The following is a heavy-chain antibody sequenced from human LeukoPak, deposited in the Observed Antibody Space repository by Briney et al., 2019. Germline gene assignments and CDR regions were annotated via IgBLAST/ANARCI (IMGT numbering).Heavy chain of an antibody. Sequence: GGSLRLSCAASGFTFSSYWMSWVRQAAGKGLEWVATIKQDGSEESFVDSVKGRFTISRDNAKNSLYLQMNSLRAEDTAVYYCARFRYNYGLYYFDYWGQGTLVTVSS. J-gene: IGHJ4*02. CDR1: GFTFSSYW. V-gene: IGHV3-7*04. D-gene: IGHD5-18*01. CDR3: ARFRYNYGLYYFDY. CDR2: IKQDGSEE.